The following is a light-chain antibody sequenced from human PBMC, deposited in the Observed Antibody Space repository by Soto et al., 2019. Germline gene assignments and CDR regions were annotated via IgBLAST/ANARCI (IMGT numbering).Light chain of an antibody. CDR3: QQRSDWPLT. V-gene: IGKV3-11*01. CDR2: DVS. J-gene: IGKJ5*01. Sequence: EIVLTQSPATLSLSPGKRATLSCRASQSVTSYLAWYQQKPGQAPRLLIYDVSNSASGIPARFSGSGSETDFTLTISSLEPEDFAVYYCQQRSDWPLTFGQGTRLEIK. CDR1: QSVTSY.